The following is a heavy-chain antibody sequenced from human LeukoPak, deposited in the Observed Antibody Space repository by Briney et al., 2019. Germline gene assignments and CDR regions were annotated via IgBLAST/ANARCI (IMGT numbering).Heavy chain of an antibody. D-gene: IGHD6-13*01. Sequence: GGSLRLSCAASGFTFDEYGMSWVRQAPGKGLEWVSGINWYGGSTGYADSVKGRFTISRDNAKNSLYLQMNSLKAEDTALYYCARSQGESSSWYLTYSPAEYFQHWGQGTLVTVSS. CDR1: GFTFDEYG. CDR3: ARSQGESSSWYLTYSPAEYFQH. V-gene: IGHV3-20*04. CDR2: INWYGGST. J-gene: IGHJ1*01.